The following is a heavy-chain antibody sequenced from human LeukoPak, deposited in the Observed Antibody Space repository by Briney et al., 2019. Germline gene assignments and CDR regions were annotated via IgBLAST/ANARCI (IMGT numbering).Heavy chain of an antibody. CDR3: ARGGSLRYFQH. Sequence: ETLSLTCTVSGGSISSYYWSWLRPPPGKGLEWIGYIYYSGSTNYNPSLKSRVTISVDTSKNQFSLKLSSVTAADTAVYYCARGGSLRYFQHWGQGTLVTVSS. CDR1: GGSISSYY. V-gene: IGHV4-59*01. D-gene: IGHD2-15*01. CDR2: IYYSGST. J-gene: IGHJ1*01.